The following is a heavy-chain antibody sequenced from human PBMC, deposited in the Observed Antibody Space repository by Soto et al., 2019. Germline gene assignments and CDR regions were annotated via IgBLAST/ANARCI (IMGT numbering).Heavy chain of an antibody. V-gene: IGHV1-69*01. D-gene: IGHD6-13*01. CDR1: EGTFNSYA. Sequence: QAQVVQSGAEVRKPGSSVKLSCKASEGTFNSYAIAWVRQAPGQGLEWMGGIIPYYNTLNYAQKFQDRVTIPADDSTNTVYMKPSSLRSDDTAVYFCASGASRWYPYYFESWAQGTLVNVSS. J-gene: IGHJ4*02. CDR3: ASGASRWYPYYFES. CDR2: IIPYYNTL.